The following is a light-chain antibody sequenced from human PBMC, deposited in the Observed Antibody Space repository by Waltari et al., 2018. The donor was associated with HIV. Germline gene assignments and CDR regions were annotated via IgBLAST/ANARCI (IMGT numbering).Light chain of an antibody. J-gene: IGLJ3*02. CDR1: NRDVGSYNI. CDR3: CSYAGSSTLV. CDR2: EGS. Sequence: LKQQATETGSHGQSNTITYTENNRDVGSYNIFSWYQQHPGKAPKLMIYEGSKRPSGVSNRFSGSKSGNTASLTISGLQAEDEADYYCCSYAGSSTLVFGGGTKLTVL. V-gene: IGLV2-23*01.